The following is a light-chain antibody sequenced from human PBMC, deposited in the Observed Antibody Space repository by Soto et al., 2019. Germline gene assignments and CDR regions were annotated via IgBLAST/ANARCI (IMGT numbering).Light chain of an antibody. J-gene: IGKJ1*01. CDR3: QQSYNSTQT. Sequence: DIQMAQSPVSLSTSVGYVLTITCRASHSIMTYLNWYQMKKGKPPRLLIYAASSLQSGVPSRLSGSGYGTDLTITITNMKDEDFETYSCQQSYNSTQTFGHGTKVDIK. V-gene: IGKV1-39*01. CDR1: HSIMTY. CDR2: AAS.